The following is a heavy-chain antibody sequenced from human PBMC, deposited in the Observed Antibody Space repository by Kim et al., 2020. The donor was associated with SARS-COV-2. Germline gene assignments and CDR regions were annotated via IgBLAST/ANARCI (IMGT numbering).Heavy chain of an antibody. CDR1: GYTFTSYA. Sequence: ASVKVSCKASGYTFTSYAMHWVRQAPGQRLEWMGWINAGNGNTKYSQKFQGRVTITRHTSASTAYMELSSLRSEDTAVYYCARLFSGDTYYDILTGYWVGFDAFDIWGQGTMVTVSS. CDR3: ARLFSGDTYYDILTGYWVGFDAFDI. V-gene: IGHV1-3*01. CDR2: INAGNGNT. D-gene: IGHD3-9*01. J-gene: IGHJ3*02.